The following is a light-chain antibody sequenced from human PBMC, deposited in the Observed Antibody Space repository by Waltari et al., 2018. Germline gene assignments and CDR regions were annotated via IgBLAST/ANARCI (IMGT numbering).Light chain of an antibody. V-gene: IGLV2-11*01. Sequence: QSALTQPRSVSGSPGQSVTISCTGTSSDVGGYNYVSWYQHPPGKAPNLIIYDVTKRPSGVPDRFSASKSDNTASLTISGLQAEDEADYYCCSYAGSITFWVFGGGTKLTVL. CDR3: CSYAGSITFWV. J-gene: IGLJ3*02. CDR1: SSDVGGYNY. CDR2: DVT.